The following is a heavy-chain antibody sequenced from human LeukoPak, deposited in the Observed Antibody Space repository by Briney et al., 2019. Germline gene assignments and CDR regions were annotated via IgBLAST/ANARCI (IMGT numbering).Heavy chain of an antibody. D-gene: IGHD5-18*01. V-gene: IGHV3-30-3*01. CDR3: ARDINSYGYLDY. J-gene: IGHJ4*02. CDR1: GFTFSSYV. CDR2: ISYDGSNK. Sequence: GRSLRLSCAASGFTFSSYVMHWVRQAPGKGLEWVAVISYDGSNKYYADSVKGRFTISRDNSKNTLYLQMNSLRAEDTAVYYCARDINSYGYLDYWGQGTLVTVSS.